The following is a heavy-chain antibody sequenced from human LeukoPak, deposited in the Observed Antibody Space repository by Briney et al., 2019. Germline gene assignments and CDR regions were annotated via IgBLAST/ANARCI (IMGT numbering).Heavy chain of an antibody. V-gene: IGHV3-NL1*01. CDR1: GFTFSSYG. Sequence: GGSLRLSCAASGFTFSSYGMHWVRQAPGRGLEWVSFISRGGSAYYADSVKGRFTISRDNSKNTLLLQMNSLRAEDTAVYFCARAHYYDYSYGMDVWGQGTAVTVPS. D-gene: IGHD3-22*01. CDR3: ARAHYYDYSYGMDV. J-gene: IGHJ6*02. CDR2: ISRGGSA.